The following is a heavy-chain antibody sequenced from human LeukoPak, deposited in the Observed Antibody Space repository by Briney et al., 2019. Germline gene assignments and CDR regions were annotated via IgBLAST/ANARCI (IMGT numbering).Heavy chain of an antibody. D-gene: IGHD3-16*02. CDR2: INWNGGST. CDR3: ASYDYVWGSYRRFDY. CDR1: GFTFGDYG. V-gene: IGHV3-20*04. Sequence: GGSLRLSCAASGFTFGDYGMSWVRQAPGKGLEWVSGINWNGGSTGYADSVKGRFTISRDNAKNSLYLQMNSLRAEDTAVYYCASYDYVWGSYRRFDYWGQGTLVTVSS. J-gene: IGHJ4*02.